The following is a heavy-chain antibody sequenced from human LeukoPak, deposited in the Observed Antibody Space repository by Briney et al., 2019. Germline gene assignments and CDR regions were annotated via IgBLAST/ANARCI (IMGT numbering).Heavy chain of an antibody. V-gene: IGHV1-18*01. D-gene: IGHD6-19*01. Sequence: ASVKVSCKASGYTFTSYGISWVRQAPGQGLEWMGWISAYNGNTNYAQKLQGRVTMTTDTSTSTAYMELRSLRSDDTAVYYCARGIFGYSSGWYYCYGMDVWGQGTTVTVSS. J-gene: IGHJ6*02. CDR3: ARGIFGYSSGWYYCYGMDV. CDR1: GYTFTSYG. CDR2: ISAYNGNT.